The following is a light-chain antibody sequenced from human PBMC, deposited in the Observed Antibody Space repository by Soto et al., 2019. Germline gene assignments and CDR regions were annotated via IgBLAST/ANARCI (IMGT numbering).Light chain of an antibody. Sequence: DIQMTQSPSSLSASVGDRVTITCRASQSISSYLNWYQQKPGKAPELLIYAASTLQSGVPSRFSGSGSWTDFTLTISNLQPEDFATYYCQQGYSAPLTFGGGTKVEIK. CDR1: QSISSY. V-gene: IGKV1-39*01. CDR3: QQGYSAPLT. J-gene: IGKJ4*01. CDR2: AAS.